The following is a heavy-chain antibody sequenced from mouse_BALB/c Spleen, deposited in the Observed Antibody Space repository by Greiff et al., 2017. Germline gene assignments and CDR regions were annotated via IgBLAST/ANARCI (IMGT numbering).Heavy chain of an antibody. J-gene: IGHJ2*01. Sequence: EVKVVESGGGLVKPGGSLKLSCAASGFTFSSYAMSWVRQSPEKRLEWVAEISSGGSYTYYPDTVTGRFTISRDNAKNTLYLEMSSLRSEDTAMYYCARKRRYYFDYWGQGTTLTVSS. CDR1: GFTFSSYA. D-gene: IGHD1-1*01. CDR3: ARKRRYYFDY. CDR2: ISSGGSYT. V-gene: IGHV5-9-4*01.